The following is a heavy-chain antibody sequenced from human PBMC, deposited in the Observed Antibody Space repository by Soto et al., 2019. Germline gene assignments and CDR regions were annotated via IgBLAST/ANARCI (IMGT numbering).Heavy chain of an antibody. Sequence: QVQLQESGPGLVKPSGTLSLTCAVSGGSISSSNWWSWVRQPPGKGLEWIGEISHSGSTNYNPDPERPVXVXVXXSKNTLSLKLSSVTAAETAVYYHARRDSGYDHLDYWGQGTLVTVSS. CDR3: ARRDSGYDHLDY. CDR2: ISHSGST. D-gene: IGHD5-12*01. CDR1: GGSISSSNW. J-gene: IGHJ4*02. V-gene: IGHV4-4*02.